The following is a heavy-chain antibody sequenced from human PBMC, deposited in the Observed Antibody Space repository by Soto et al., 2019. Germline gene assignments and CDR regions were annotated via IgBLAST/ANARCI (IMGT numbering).Heavy chain of an antibody. CDR3: AREPEYSSSFDH. V-gene: IGHV3-21*01. CDR2: ISSSSSCI. Sequence: PGGSSRLSCAASGFTFSSYSMNWVRQAPGKGLEWVSSISSSSSCIYYADSVKGRFTISRDNAKNSLYLQMNSLRAEDTAVYYCAREPEYSSSFDHWGRGTLVTVSS. CDR1: GFTFSSYS. D-gene: IGHD6-6*01. J-gene: IGHJ4*02.